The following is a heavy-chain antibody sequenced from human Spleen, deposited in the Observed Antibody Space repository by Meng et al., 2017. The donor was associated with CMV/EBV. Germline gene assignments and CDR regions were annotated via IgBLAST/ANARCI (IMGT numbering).Heavy chain of an antibody. Sequence: SGCNCGSHGLHWVRQAPGKGREWLAVSWFDDSKKHYADFLKCRVTISRENSKNILYLHTDNPGVDDTAGYYCAKVRDRGGWGSLDHWGQGILVTVSS. J-gene: IGHJ4*02. CDR3: AKVRDRGGWGSLDH. CDR2: SWFDDSKK. V-gene: IGHV3-33*08. D-gene: IGHD1-26*01. CDR1: GCNCGSHG.